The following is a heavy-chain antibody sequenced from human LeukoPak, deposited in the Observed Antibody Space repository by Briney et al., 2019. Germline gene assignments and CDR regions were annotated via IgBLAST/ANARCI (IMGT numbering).Heavy chain of an antibody. J-gene: IGHJ3*02. CDR1: GVSFSGYY. CDR2: INQSGRT. V-gene: IGHV4-34*01. Sequence: SETLSLTCAVYGVSFSGYYWSWIRQPPGKGLEWVGEINQSGRTNYNQSLKSRVTISVDTTKNKFSLKLSSVTAAGTAVYYCARGPGVPAAIVVKAFDIWGQRTMVSVS. CDR3: ARGPGVPAAIVVKAFDI. D-gene: IGHD2-2*02.